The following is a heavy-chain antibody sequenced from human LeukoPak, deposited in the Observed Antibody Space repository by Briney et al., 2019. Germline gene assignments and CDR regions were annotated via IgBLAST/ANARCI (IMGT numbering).Heavy chain of an antibody. CDR2: IKRGGSEE. Sequence: PGGSLRLSCAGSGVTLSNYSMNCVRQAPGEGLEWVANIKRGGSEEFYMDSVKGRFTISRDDAKNSLFLQMNSLRADDTAVYYCVTSGGHWGQGTLVTVSS. J-gene: IGHJ4*02. D-gene: IGHD4-23*01. V-gene: IGHV3-7*01. CDR1: GVTLSNYS. CDR3: VTSGGH.